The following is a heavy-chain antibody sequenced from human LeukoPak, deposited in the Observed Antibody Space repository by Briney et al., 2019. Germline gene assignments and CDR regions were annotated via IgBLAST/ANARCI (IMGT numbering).Heavy chain of an antibody. V-gene: IGHV4-59*08. D-gene: IGHD3-10*01. CDR2: IYYSGST. Sequence: SSETLSLTCAVYGWSFRDYHWSWIRQPPGKGLEWIGYIYYSGSTNYNPSLKSRVTISVDTSKNQFSLKLSSVTAADTAVYYCARLYYYGSGSHDAFDIWGQGTMVTVSS. CDR1: GWSFRDYH. CDR3: ARLYYYGSGSHDAFDI. J-gene: IGHJ3*02.